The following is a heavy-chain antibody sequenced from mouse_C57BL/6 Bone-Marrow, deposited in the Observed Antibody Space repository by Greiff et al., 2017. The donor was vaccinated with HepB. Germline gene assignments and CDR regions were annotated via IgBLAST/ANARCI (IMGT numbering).Heavy chain of an antibody. D-gene: IGHD1-1*01. CDR3: ARGYYGSSRYYFDY. V-gene: IGHV5-4*01. J-gene: IGHJ2*01. CDR2: ISDGGSYT. Sequence: EVQGVESGGGLVKPGGSLKLSCAASGFTFSSYAMSWVRQTPEKRLEWVATISDGGSYTYYPDNVKGRFTISRDNAKNNLYLQMSHLKSEDTAMYYCARGYYGSSRYYFDYWGQGTTLTVSS. CDR1: GFTFSSYA.